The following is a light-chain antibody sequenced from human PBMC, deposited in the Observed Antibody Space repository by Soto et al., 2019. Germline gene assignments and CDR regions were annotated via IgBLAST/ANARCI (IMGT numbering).Light chain of an antibody. J-gene: IGKJ2*01. CDR1: QTVSRH. Sequence: DTVLTQTPAILSLSPGERATFSCWASQTVSRHLAWYHQKPGQAPRLLIYDISYRATGIPARFSGSGSGTGFTLTISSLEAEDSGVYYCQQRIWPRITFGQGTKLEI. V-gene: IGKV3-11*01. CDR2: DIS. CDR3: QQRIWPRIT.